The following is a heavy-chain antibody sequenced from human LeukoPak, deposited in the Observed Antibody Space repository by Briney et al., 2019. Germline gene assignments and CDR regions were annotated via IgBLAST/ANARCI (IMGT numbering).Heavy chain of an antibody. V-gene: IGHV1-8*03. D-gene: IGHD6-6*01. CDR3: ARGRVPSRYSSSSGDAFDI. CDR1: GYTFTSYD. J-gene: IGHJ3*02. Sequence: ASVKVSCKASGYTFTSYDINWVRQATGQGLEWMGWMNPNSGSTGYAQKFQGRVTITRNTSISTAYMELSSLRSEDTAVYYCARGRVPSRYSSSSGDAFDIWGQGTMVTVSS. CDR2: MNPNSGST.